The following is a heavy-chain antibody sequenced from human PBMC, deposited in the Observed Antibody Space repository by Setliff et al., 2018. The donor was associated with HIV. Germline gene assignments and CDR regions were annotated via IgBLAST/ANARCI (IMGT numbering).Heavy chain of an antibody. V-gene: IGHV2-5*02. D-gene: IGHD2-2*01. J-gene: IGHJ6*03. CDR2: IFWDDDK. CDR1: GFSLSTSGVG. Sequence: SGPTLVNPTQTLTLTCTFSGFSLSTSGVGVGWIRQPPGKALEWLALIFWDDDKRYSPYLESRLTITKDTSKNQVVLTMTNMVPVDTATYYCAHSYCSSTSCYPHYYYYMDVWGKGTTVTVSS. CDR3: AHSYCSSTSCYPHYYYYMDV.